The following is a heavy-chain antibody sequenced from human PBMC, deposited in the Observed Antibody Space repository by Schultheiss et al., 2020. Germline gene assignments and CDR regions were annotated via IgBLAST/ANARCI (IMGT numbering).Heavy chain of an antibody. J-gene: IGHJ4*02. V-gene: IGHV4-61*05. Sequence: SQTLSLTCTVSGGSISSSRYYWGWIRQPPGKGLEWIGYIYYSGSTNYNPSLKSRVTISVDTSKNQFSLKLSSVTAADTAVYYCAKEGVWDDVLNAYVYGDYWGQGTLVTVSS. CDR3: AKEGVWDDVLNAYVYGDY. CDR2: IYYSGST. D-gene: IGHD3-9*01. CDR1: GGSISSSRYY.